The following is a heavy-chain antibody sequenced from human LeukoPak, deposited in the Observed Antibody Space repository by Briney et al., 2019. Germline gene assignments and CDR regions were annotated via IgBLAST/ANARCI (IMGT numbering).Heavy chain of an antibody. CDR1: GFTFSSYA. Sequence: GGSLRLSCAASGFTFSSYAMSWVRQAPGKGLEWVSAISGSGGSTYYADSVKGRFTISRDNSKNTLYLQMNSLRAEDTAVYYCASSYSSSWYAWFNPWGQGTLVTVSS. CDR2: ISGSGGST. V-gene: IGHV3-23*01. D-gene: IGHD6-13*01. J-gene: IGHJ5*02. CDR3: ASSYSSSWYAWFNP.